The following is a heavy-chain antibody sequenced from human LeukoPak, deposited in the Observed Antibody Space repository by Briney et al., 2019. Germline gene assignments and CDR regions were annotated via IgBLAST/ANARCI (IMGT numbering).Heavy chain of an antibody. CDR2: IHYSGRN. CDR3: ASHTYSYDSSGPLG. CDR1: GGSISSSHYY. Sequence: PSETLSLTCSVSGGSISSSHYYWGWIRQPPGKGLEWIGYIHYSGRNSYNPSLKSRVTISVDTSRNQFSLNLPSVTAADTAVYYCASHTYSYDSSGPLGWGQGTLVTVSS. J-gene: IGHJ4*02. V-gene: IGHV4-61*05. D-gene: IGHD3-22*01.